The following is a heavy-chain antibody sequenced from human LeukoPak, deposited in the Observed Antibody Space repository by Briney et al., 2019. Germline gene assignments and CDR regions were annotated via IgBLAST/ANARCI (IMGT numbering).Heavy chain of an antibody. D-gene: IGHD3-10*01. J-gene: IGHJ3*02. CDR1: GFTFSNAW. V-gene: IGHV3-48*04. CDR2: ISGTSSTI. Sequence: PGGSLRLSCAASGFTFSNAWMSWVRQAPGKGLEWVSYISGTSSTIYYADSVKGRFTISRDNAKNSLYLQMNSLRAEDTAVYYCARELSGAFDIWGQGTMVTVSS. CDR3: ARELSGAFDI.